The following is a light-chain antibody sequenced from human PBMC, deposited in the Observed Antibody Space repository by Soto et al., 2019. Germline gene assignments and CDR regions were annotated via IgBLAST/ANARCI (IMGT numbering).Light chain of an antibody. Sequence: QSVPTQPPSASGSPGQSATISCTGTSSDVGGYNYVSWYQQYPGKAPKLMIYGVSKRPSGVPDRFSGSKSGNTASLTVSGLQAEDEADYYCSSYAGSSTWVFGGGTKLTVL. CDR2: GVS. J-gene: IGLJ2*01. V-gene: IGLV2-8*01. CDR3: SSYAGSSTWV. CDR1: SSDVGGYNY.